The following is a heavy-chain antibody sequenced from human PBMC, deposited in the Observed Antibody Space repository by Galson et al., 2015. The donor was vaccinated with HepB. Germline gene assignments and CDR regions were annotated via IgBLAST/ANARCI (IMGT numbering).Heavy chain of an antibody. J-gene: IGHJ4*02. CDR3: ARDWGGRYTTQTFDY. D-gene: IGHD1-26*01. Sequence: SLRLSCAASGFTFSSYAMHWVRQAPGKGLEWVAVISYDGSNKYYADSVKGRFTISRDNSKNTLYLQMNSLRAEDTAVYYCARDWGGRYTTQTFDYWGQGTLVTVSS. CDR2: ISYDGSNK. V-gene: IGHV3-30*04. CDR1: GFTFSSYA.